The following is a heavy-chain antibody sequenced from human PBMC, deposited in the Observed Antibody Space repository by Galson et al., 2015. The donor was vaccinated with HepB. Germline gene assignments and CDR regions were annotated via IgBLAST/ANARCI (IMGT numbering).Heavy chain of an antibody. CDR3: ARPAVRGVIITPFDY. Sequence: LTCTVSGGSISSYYWSWIRQPPGRGLEWIGSIYYSGSTYYNPSLKSRVTISVDTSKNQFSLKLSSVTAADTAVYYCARPAVRGVIITPFDYWGQGTLVTVSS. CDR2: IYYSGST. V-gene: IGHV4-39*01. D-gene: IGHD3-10*01. CDR1: GGSISSYY. J-gene: IGHJ4*02.